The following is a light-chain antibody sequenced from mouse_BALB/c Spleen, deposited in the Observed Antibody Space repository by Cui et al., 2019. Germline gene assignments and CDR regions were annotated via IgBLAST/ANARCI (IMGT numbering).Light chain of an antibody. Sequence: DIKMTQSPSSMPASLGERVTIPCKESQTINSYLSWFQQKPGKSPKTLIYRANRLVDGVPSRFSGSGSGQDYSLTISSLEYEDMGIYYCLQYDEFPYTFGGGTKLEIK. J-gene: IGKJ2*01. CDR3: LQYDEFPYT. CDR1: QTINSY. V-gene: IGKV14-111*01. CDR2: RAN.